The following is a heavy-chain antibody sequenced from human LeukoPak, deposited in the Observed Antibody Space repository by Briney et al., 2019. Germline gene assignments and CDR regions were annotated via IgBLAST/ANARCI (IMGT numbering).Heavy chain of an antibody. V-gene: IGHV3-23*01. CDR1: GFIYSSYA. Sequence: GGSLRLSCAGSGFIYSSYAMSWVRQAPGKGLEWVSTISHSGGSTYYADSVKGRFTISRDNAKNSLNLQMNSLRAEDTAVYYCARDYYDSSGYRFDYWGQGALVTVSS. J-gene: IGHJ4*02. CDR2: ISHSGGST. CDR3: ARDYYDSSGYRFDY. D-gene: IGHD3-22*01.